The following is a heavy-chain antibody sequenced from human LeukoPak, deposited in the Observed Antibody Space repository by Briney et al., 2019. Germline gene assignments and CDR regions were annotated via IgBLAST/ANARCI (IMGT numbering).Heavy chain of an antibody. J-gene: IGHJ5*02. CDR3: ARVPYYDFWSGYFTPTGGLNWFDP. CDR2: INPNSGGT. Sequence: GASVKVSCKASGYTSTGYYMHWVRQAPGQGLEWMGRINPNSGGTNYAQKFQGRVTMTRDTSISTAYVELSRLRSDDTAVYYCARVPYYDFWSGYFTPTGGLNWFDPWGQGTLVTVSS. D-gene: IGHD3-3*01. V-gene: IGHV1-2*06. CDR1: GYTSTGYY.